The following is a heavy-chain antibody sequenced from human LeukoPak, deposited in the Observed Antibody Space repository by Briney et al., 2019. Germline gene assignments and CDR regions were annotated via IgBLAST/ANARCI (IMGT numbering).Heavy chain of an antibody. J-gene: IGHJ4*02. Sequence: SETLSLTCTVSGGSISSYYWSWIRQPPGKGLEWIGYIYYSGSTKYNPSLKSRVTISVDTSRSQFSLKLTSVTAADTAVYYCARLGIGVVPSAMLGDYYFDYWGQGTLVTVSS. CDR3: ARLGIGVVPSAMLGDYYFDY. CDR2: IYYSGST. V-gene: IGHV4-59*08. CDR1: GGSISSYY. D-gene: IGHD2-2*01.